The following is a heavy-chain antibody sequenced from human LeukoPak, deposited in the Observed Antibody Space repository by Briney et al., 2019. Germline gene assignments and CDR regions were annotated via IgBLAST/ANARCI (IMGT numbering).Heavy chain of an antibody. CDR3: AREGGRLLYFDY. J-gene: IGHJ4*02. V-gene: IGHV3-21*01. Sequence: GGSLRLSCAASGFTFSSFSMIWVRQAPGKGLEWVSSTSSSSAYTFYAESGKGRFTISRDNAKNSLFLQMNSLRAEDTAVYYCAREGGRLLYFDYWGQGTLVTVSS. CDR1: GFTFSSFS. D-gene: IGHD3-16*01. CDR2: TSSSSAYT.